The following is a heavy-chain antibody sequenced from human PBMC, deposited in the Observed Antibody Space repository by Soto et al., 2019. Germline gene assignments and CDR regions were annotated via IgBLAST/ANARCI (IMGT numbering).Heavy chain of an antibody. CDR2: IIPIFGIA. Sequence: GASVKVSCKASGGTFGSSSSSWVRQAPGQGLEWMGRIIPIFGIANYTQKFQGRVTITADKSTSTAYMELSSLRSEDTAVYYCAMEYCSSTSCYRDYWGQGTLVTVSS. J-gene: IGHJ4*02. CDR3: AMEYCSSTSCYRDY. V-gene: IGHV1-69*02. CDR1: GGTFGSSS. D-gene: IGHD2-2*02.